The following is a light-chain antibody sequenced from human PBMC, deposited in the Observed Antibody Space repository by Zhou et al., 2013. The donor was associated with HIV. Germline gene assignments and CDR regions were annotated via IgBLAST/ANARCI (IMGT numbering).Light chain of an antibody. Sequence: DIQMTQFPSTLSASVGDRVTITCRASQNINTYLAWHQQKPGKAPKLLIYMASILEGGVPSRFSGSGSGTEFNLTINSLQPDDFATYYCQHHSATFGQGTKVEFK. CDR3: QHHSAT. CDR2: MAS. J-gene: IGKJ1*01. V-gene: IGKV1-5*03. CDR1: QNINTY.